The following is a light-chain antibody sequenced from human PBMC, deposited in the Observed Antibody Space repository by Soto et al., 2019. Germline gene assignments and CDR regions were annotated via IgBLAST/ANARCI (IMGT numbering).Light chain of an antibody. V-gene: IGKV1-5*01. CDR3: QHYNSYSEA. CDR2: AAS. CDR1: ERISTY. J-gene: IGKJ1*01. Sequence: IPVAQSPSAVSPSVGARVTTTCRASERISTYLAWYQQQPGKAPKLLIYAASSLQSGVPSRFSGSESDTEFTLTISSLQPDDFATYYCQHYNSYSEAFGQGTKVDIK.